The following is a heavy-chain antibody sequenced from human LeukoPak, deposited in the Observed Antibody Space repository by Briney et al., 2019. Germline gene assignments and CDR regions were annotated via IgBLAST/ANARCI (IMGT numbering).Heavy chain of an antibody. CDR3: ARDLVTVTKGFDI. V-gene: IGHV4-59*11. D-gene: IGHD4-17*01. Sequence: SETLSLTCAISGDSFSSHYWTWIRQPPGRGLEWIGYISYIGTTNYNPSLKSRVTISIDTSKNQFSLKLSSVTTADTAVYYCARDLVTVTKGFDIWGLGTMVSVSS. CDR2: ISYIGTT. J-gene: IGHJ3*02. CDR1: GDSFSSHY.